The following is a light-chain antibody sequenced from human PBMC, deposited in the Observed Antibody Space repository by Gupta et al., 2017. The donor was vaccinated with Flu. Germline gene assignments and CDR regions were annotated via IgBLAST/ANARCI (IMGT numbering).Light chain of an antibody. CDR1: SSNIGSNT. Sequence: QSVLTQPPSASATPGQRVTTSCSGSSSNIGSNTVNWYQQLPGTAPKLLIYSNNQRPSGGPDRFSGSKSGTSASLAISGLQSEDEADYYCAAWDDSLNGPWVFGGGTKLTVL. CDR2: SNN. V-gene: IGLV1-44*01. J-gene: IGLJ3*02. CDR3: AAWDDSLNGPWV.